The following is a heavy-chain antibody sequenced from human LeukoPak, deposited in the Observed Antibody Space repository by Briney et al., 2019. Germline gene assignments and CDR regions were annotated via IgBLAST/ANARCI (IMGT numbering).Heavy chain of an antibody. CDR1: GGSISSSSYY. D-gene: IGHD1-1*01. Sequence: PSETLSLTCTVSGGSISSSSYYWGWIRQPPGKGLEWIGSIYYSGSTYYNPSLKSRVTMSVDTSKNEFSLKLSSVNAADTAVYYCAKSPGTTGYYYMDVWGKGTTVTVSS. V-gene: IGHV4-39*07. J-gene: IGHJ6*03. CDR3: AKSPGTTGYYYMDV. CDR2: IYYSGST.